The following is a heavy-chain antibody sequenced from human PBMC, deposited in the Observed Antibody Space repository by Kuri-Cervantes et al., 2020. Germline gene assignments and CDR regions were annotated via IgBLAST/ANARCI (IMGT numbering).Heavy chain of an antibody. J-gene: IGHJ3*02. CDR3: ASRGVVTAAFDI. CDR1: GGSISSGGYS. CDR2: IYHSGST. V-gene: IGHV4-30-2*01. Sequence: SETLSLTCAVSGGSISSGGYSWSWIRQPPGKGLEWIGYIYHSGSTYYNPSLKSRVTISVDRSKNQFSLKLSSVTAADTAVYYCASRGVVTAAFDIWGQGTRVTVSS. D-gene: IGHD2-21*02.